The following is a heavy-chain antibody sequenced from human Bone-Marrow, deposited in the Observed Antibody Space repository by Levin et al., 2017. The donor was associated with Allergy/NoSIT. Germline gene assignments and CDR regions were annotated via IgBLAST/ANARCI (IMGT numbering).Heavy chain of an antibody. CDR3: ARVGFVATPNPWHLDL. Sequence: PGESLKISCAASGFTFHNHWMTWVRQAPGKGLEWVANIKEDGSEKFYVDSVKGRFTVSRDNAKDSLYLQMNSLRAEDTAVYYCARVGFVATPNPWHLDLWGRGTLVTVSS. D-gene: IGHD5-12*01. CDR2: IKEDGSEK. J-gene: IGHJ2*01. V-gene: IGHV3-7*01. CDR1: GFTFHNHW.